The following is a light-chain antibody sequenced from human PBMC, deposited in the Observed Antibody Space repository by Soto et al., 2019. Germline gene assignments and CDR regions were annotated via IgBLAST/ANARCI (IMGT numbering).Light chain of an antibody. CDR2: EVS. CDR1: SSDVGGYNF. CDR3: SSYTSSVTLV. J-gene: IGLJ2*01. V-gene: IGLV2-14*01. Sequence: QSALTQPASVSGSPGQSITISCTGTSSDVGGYNFVSWYQQHPGKAPKLMIYEVSNRPSGVSYRFSGSKSGNTASLTISGLQAEVEADYYCSSYTSSVTLVFGGGTQLTVL.